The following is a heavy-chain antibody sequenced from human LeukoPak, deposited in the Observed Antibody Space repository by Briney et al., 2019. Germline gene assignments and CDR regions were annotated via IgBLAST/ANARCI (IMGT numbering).Heavy chain of an antibody. D-gene: IGHD3-9*01. Sequence: ASVKVSCKASGGTFSSYAISWVRQAPGQGLEWMGWISAYNGNTNYAQKLQGRVTMTTDTSTSTAYMELRSLRSDDTAVYYCASLLTGYYNHWGQGTLVTVSS. V-gene: IGHV1-18*01. J-gene: IGHJ5*02. CDR2: ISAYNGNT. CDR1: GGTFSSYA. CDR3: ASLLTGYYNH.